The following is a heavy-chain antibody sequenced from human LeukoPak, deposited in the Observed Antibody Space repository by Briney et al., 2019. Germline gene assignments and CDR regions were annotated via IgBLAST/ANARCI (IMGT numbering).Heavy chain of an antibody. CDR2: IYTSGST. CDR3: ARTYSGSYFDY. Sequence: SETLSLTCTVSGGSISSSSYYWSWIRQPAGKGLEWIGRIYTSGSTDYNPSLKSRVTMSVDTSNNQFSLKLSSVTAADTAVYYCARTYSGSYFDYWGQGTLVTVSS. V-gene: IGHV4-61*02. D-gene: IGHD1-26*01. CDR1: GGSISSSSYY. J-gene: IGHJ4*02.